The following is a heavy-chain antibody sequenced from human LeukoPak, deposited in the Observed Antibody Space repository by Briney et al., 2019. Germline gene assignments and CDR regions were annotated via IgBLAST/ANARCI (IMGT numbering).Heavy chain of an antibody. J-gene: IGHJ4*02. CDR3: ARELRRDKY. Sequence: GASVTVSRKSSGYTFTSYDINWVRQATGQGLEWITYNNPGSSNTGYAPNVQGRVILTVNTSTTTAYKELSSLRAKDTAVYYCARELRRDKYWGQGTLVTVSS. D-gene: IGHD1-1*01. CDR1: GYTFTSYD. CDR2: NNPGSSNT. V-gene: IGHV1-8*01.